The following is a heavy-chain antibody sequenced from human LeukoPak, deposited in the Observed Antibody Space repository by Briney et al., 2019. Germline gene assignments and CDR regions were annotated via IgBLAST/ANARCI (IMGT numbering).Heavy chain of an antibody. CDR1: GFTFSSYT. Sequence: PGGSLRLSCAASGFTFSSYTMYWVRQAPGKGLEWVSSISGISSYIYYADSVKGRFTISRDNANNSLYLQMHSLRAEDTAAYYCVRDSAYYYYAMDVWGRGTTVTVPS. D-gene: IGHD2-15*01. CDR3: VRDSAYYYYAMDV. V-gene: IGHV3-21*03. J-gene: IGHJ6*02. CDR2: ISGISSYI.